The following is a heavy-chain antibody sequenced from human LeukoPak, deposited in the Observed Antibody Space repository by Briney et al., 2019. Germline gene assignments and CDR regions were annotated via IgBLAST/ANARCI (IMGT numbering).Heavy chain of an antibody. D-gene: IGHD3-22*01. CDR2: ISGSGGST. CDR3: AKSGDSSGYSHIDY. V-gene: IGHV3-23*01. Sequence: GGSLRLSCAASGFTFSSYAMSWVRQAPGKGLEWVSAISGSGGSTYYADSVKDRFTISRDNSKNTLYLQMNSLRAEDTAVYYCAKSGDSSGYSHIDYWGQGTLVTVSS. J-gene: IGHJ4*02. CDR1: GFTFSSYA.